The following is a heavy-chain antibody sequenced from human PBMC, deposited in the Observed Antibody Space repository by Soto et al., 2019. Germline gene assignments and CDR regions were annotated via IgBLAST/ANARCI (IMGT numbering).Heavy chain of an antibody. CDR2: IYYSGST. CDR1: GVSISSYY. D-gene: IGHD6-13*01. J-gene: IGHJ5*02. CDR3: ARVIAAAGTDWFDP. V-gene: IGHV4-59*12. Sequence: SETLSLTCTVSGVSISSYYWSWIRQPPGKGLEWIGYIYYSGSTNYNPSLKSRVTISVDTSKNQFSLKLSSVTAADTAVYYCARVIAAAGTDWFDPWGQGTLVTVSS.